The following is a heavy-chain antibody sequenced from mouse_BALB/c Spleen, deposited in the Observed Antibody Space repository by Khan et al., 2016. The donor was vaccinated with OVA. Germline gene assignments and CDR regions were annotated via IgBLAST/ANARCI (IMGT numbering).Heavy chain of an antibody. CDR3: SSHVTGAFAY. CDR1: GFTFSAYG. J-gene: IGHJ3*01. D-gene: IGHD4-1*01. Sequence: EVELVESGGDLVRPGGSLKLTCAASGFTFSAYGMFWVLQSPDKRLEWVATIISDGYYTYYPDSLMGRFIISRVNAKNTLYLQMLSMKSEDTAVYYCSSHVTGAFAYWGQGTLVTVAA. V-gene: IGHV5-6*01. CDR2: IISDGYYT.